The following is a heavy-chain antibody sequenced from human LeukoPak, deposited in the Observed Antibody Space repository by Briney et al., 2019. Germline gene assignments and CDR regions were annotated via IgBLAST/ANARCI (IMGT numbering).Heavy chain of an antibody. Sequence: SVKVSCKASGGTFSSYTISWVRQAPGQGLEWMGRIIPILGIANHAQKFQGRVTITADKSTSTAYMELSSLRSEDTAVYYCAQTTPPYCSSTSRYSGNWFDPWGQGTLVTVSS. CDR2: IIPILGIA. CDR3: AQTTPPYCSSTSRYSGNWFDP. CDR1: GGTFSSYT. J-gene: IGHJ5*02. V-gene: IGHV1-69*02. D-gene: IGHD2-2*01.